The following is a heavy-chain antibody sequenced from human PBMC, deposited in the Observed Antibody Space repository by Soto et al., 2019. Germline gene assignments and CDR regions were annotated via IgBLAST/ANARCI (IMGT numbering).Heavy chain of an antibody. J-gene: IGHJ3*02. CDR3: ARWTNSDGAFEI. CDR1: GGSIRGTH. D-gene: IGHD2-21*01. Sequence: QVHLQESGPGLVMPSETLSLTCTVPGGSIRGTHWNWIRRPPRKGLEWIGYAQHSGSTKGNPSLKQRVIISVDTSQNQLAQKLISVSAADTAVYYCARWTNSDGAFEIWGQGTMVTVSS. CDR2: AQHSGST. V-gene: IGHV4-59*08.